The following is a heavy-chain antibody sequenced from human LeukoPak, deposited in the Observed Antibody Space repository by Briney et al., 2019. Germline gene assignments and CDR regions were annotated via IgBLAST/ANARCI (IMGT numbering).Heavy chain of an antibody. J-gene: IGHJ4*02. CDR2: INPSGGDT. CDR3: ARTYCAEDCSIRYFDY. CDR1: GYTFTSYY. D-gene: IGHD2-21*02. V-gene: IGHV1-46*01. Sequence: ASVKVSCKASGYTFTSYYMHWVRQAPGQGLEWMGIINPSGGDTKYAQKFQGRVTLTRDKSTSAVYMELSSLTSDDTAVYYCARTYCAEDCSIRYFDYWGQGTLVTVSS.